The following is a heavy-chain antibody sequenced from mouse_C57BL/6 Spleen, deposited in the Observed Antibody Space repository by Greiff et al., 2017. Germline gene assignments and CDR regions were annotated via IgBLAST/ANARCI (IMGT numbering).Heavy chain of an antibody. Sequence: VQLKQSGPGLVKPSQSLSLPCSVTGYSITSGYYWNWIRQFPGNKLEWMGYISYDGSNNYNPSLTNRISNTRDTSKNQFFLKLNSVTTEDTATYYCARVGIYYDYDETFDYWGQGTTLTVAS. CDR3: ARVGIYYDYDETFDY. V-gene: IGHV3-6*01. J-gene: IGHJ2*01. D-gene: IGHD2-4*01. CDR1: GYSITSGYY. CDR2: ISYDGSN.